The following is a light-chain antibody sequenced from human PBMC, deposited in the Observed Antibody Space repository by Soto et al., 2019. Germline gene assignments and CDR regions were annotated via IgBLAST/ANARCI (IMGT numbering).Light chain of an antibody. J-gene: IGKJ2*02. CDR1: HSLVHTDGETY. CDR2: GVS. Sequence: DVVLTQTPLSLSVTPGQPASISCKSTHSLVHTDGETYLYWSLQRSGQPPQLLIYGVSNRFSGVADRFSGSESGTDFTLKISRVEAEDVGVYYCMQSIQLPRTFGLGTKLEIK. V-gene: IGKV2D-29*01. CDR3: MQSIQLPRT.